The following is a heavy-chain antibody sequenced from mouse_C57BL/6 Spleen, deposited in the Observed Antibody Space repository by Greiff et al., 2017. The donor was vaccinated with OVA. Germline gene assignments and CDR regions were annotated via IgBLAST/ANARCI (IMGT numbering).Heavy chain of an antibody. Sequence: EVQGVESGGGLVQPGGSLKLSCAASGFTFSDYYMYWVRQTPEKRLEWVAYISNGGGSTYYPDTVKGRFTISRDNAKNTLYLQMSRLKSEDTAMYYCARPGSSYGYFDVWGTGTTVTVSS. J-gene: IGHJ1*03. CDR3: ARPGSSYGYFDV. CDR1: GFTFSDYY. D-gene: IGHD1-1*01. V-gene: IGHV5-12*01. CDR2: ISNGGGST.